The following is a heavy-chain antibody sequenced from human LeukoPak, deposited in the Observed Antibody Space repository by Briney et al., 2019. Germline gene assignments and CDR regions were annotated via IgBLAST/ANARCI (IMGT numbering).Heavy chain of an antibody. Sequence: SETLSLTCTVSGGSISSSSYYWGWIRQPPGKGLEWIGSIYYSGSTYYNSSPKSRVTISVDTSKNQFSLKLSSVTAADTAVYYCARHVTASPILTGYPNWFDPWGQGTLVTVSS. J-gene: IGHJ5*02. V-gene: IGHV4-39*01. CDR1: GGSISSSSYY. D-gene: IGHD3-9*01. CDR2: IYYSGST. CDR3: ARHVTASPILTGYPNWFDP.